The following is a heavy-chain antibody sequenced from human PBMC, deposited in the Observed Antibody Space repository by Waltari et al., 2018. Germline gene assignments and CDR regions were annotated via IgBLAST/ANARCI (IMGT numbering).Heavy chain of an antibody. Sequence: QVQLVQSGAEVKKPGSSVKVSCKASGGTFSSYAISWVRQAPGQGLEWMGGIIPILGIANYAQKFQGRVTITADESTSTAYMELSSLRSEDTAVYYCASGEAALPDYYYYMDVWGKGTTVTVSS. CDR2: IIPILGIA. CDR3: ASGEAALPDYYYYMDV. CDR1: GGTFSSYA. V-gene: IGHV1-69*04. D-gene: IGHD2-15*01. J-gene: IGHJ6*03.